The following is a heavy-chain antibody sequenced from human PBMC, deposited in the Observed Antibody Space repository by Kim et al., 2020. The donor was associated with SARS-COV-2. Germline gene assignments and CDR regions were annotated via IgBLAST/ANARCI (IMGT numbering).Heavy chain of an antibody. Sequence: TITYATSMNGRFTIYSDNAKNSLYLQMNSLRAEDTAVYYCAREYMGLDIWGQGTMVTVSS. J-gene: IGHJ3*02. D-gene: IGHD5-18*01. CDR2: TI. CDR3: AREYMGLDI. V-gene: IGHV3-48*03.